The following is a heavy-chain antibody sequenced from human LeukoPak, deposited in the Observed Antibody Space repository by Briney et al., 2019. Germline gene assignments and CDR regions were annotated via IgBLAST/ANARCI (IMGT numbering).Heavy chain of an antibody. D-gene: IGHD3-22*01. Sequence: SETLSLTCAVYGGSFSGYYWSWIRQPPGKGLEWIGEINHSGSTNYNPSLKSRVTISVDTSKNQFSLKLSSVTAADTAVYYCARHQKTKRITMIVVVHNRFDPWGQGTLVTVSS. CDR1: GGSFSGYY. CDR3: ARHQKTKRITMIVVVHNRFDP. V-gene: IGHV4-34*01. CDR2: INHSGST. J-gene: IGHJ5*02.